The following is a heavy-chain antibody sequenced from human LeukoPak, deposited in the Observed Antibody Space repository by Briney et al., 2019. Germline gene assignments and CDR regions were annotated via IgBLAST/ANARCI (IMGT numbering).Heavy chain of an antibody. CDR3: ASGSYPFDY. J-gene: IGHJ4*02. CDR1: GGSFSGYY. V-gene: IGHV4-34*01. Sequence: SETLSLTCAVYGGSFSGYYWSWIRQPPGKGLEWIGEINHSGSTNYNPSLKSRVTISVDTSKNQFSLKLSSVTAADTAVYYCASGSYPFDYWGQGTLATVSS. CDR2: INHSGST.